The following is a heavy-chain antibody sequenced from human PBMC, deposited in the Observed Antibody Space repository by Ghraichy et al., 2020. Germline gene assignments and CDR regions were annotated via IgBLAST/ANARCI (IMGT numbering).Heavy chain of an antibody. CDR1: GGSISSGGYY. CDR3: ARETGGEAPDYDILTGYYHNWYFDL. Sequence: SETLSLTCTVSGGSISSGGYYWSWIRQHPGKGLEWIGYIYYSGSTYYNPSLKSRVTISVDTSKNQFSLKLSSVTAADTAVYYCARETGGEAPDYDILTGYYHNWYFDLWGRGTLVTVSS. CDR2: IYYSGST. J-gene: IGHJ2*01. D-gene: IGHD3-9*01. V-gene: IGHV4-31*03.